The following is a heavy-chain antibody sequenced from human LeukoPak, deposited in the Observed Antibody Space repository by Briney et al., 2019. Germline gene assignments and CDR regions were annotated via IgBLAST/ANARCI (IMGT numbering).Heavy chain of an antibody. CDR1: GGSISSYY. CDR3: ARAYPTYYYDSSGYYPRADAFDI. D-gene: IGHD3-22*01. J-gene: IGHJ3*02. Sequence: SQTLSLICTVSGGSISSYYWSWIRQPPGKGLEWIGYIYYSGSTNYNPSLKSRVTISVDTSKNQFSLKLSSVTAADTAVYYCARAYPTYYYDSSGYYPRADAFDIWGQGTMVTVSS. CDR2: IYYSGST. V-gene: IGHV4-59*01.